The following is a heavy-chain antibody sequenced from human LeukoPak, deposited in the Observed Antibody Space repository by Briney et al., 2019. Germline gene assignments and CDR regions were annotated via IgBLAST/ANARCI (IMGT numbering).Heavy chain of an antibody. D-gene: IGHD3-9*01. Sequence: ASVKVSCTSSSYTFSNYLIAWVRQAPGQGLEWMGWISGYNGNTQYAQKLQGRVTMTTDTSTSTAYMELGSLRSDDTAIYYCARAYLPYFDSTHAFDIWGQGTKVTVSS. J-gene: IGHJ3*02. V-gene: IGHV1-18*01. CDR2: ISGYNGNT. CDR1: SYTFSNYL. CDR3: ARAYLPYFDSTHAFDI.